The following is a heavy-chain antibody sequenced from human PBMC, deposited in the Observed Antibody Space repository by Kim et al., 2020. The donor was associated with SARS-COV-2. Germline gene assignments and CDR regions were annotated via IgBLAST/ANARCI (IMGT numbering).Heavy chain of an antibody. D-gene: IGHD2-2*02. J-gene: IGHJ6*02. V-gene: IGHV3-30*02. CDR3: AKALLYTYLARSGMDV. Sequence: DPEQGPFTISRDNSKNTVYLQMNSLRPEDTAVYYCAKALLYTYLARSGMDVWGQGTTLTVSS.